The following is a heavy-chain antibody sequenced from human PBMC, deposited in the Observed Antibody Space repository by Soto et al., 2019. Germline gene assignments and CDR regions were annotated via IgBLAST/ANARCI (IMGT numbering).Heavy chain of an antibody. J-gene: IGHJ4*02. CDR3: ARAGPEMDY. CDR2: IFYSGRT. CDR1: GGSISSYY. D-gene: IGHD3-10*01. V-gene: IGHV4-59*01. Sequence: QVQLQESGPGLVKPSETLSLTCTVSGGSISSYYWSWIRQPPGKGLEWIGYIFYSGRTNYNPSPTSRVTISVDTSKNQFSLKLSSVTAADTAVYYCARAGPEMDYWGQGTLVTVSS.